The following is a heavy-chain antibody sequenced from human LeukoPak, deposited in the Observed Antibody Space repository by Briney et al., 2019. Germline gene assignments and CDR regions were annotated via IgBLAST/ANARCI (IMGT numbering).Heavy chain of an antibody. CDR1: GFTFSSYA. CDR3: AKDLRSSGWRWGPTMNDY. J-gene: IGHJ4*02. Sequence: PGGSLRLSCAASGFTFSSYAMSWVRQAPGKGLEWVSAISGSGGSTYYADSVKGRFTISRDNSKNTLYLQMNSLRAEDTAVYYCAKDLRSSGWRWGPTMNDYWGQGTLVTVSS. V-gene: IGHV3-23*01. D-gene: IGHD6-6*01. CDR2: ISGSGGST.